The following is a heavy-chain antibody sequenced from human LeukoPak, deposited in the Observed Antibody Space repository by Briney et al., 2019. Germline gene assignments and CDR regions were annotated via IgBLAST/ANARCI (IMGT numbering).Heavy chain of an antibody. V-gene: IGHV4-61*02. Sequence: SETLSLTCTVSGVSISSGSYYWSWIRQPAGKGLEWFGRIYTSGSTNYNPALKSRVTISVDTSKNQFSLKLSSVTAADTAVYYCARGYCSSTSCYAYNWFDPWGQGTLVTVSS. J-gene: IGHJ5*02. CDR1: GVSISSGSYY. D-gene: IGHD2-2*01. CDR3: ARGYCSSTSCYAYNWFDP. CDR2: IYTSGST.